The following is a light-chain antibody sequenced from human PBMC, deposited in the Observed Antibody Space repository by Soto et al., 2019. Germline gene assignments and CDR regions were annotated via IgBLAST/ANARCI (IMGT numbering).Light chain of an antibody. CDR1: SSNIGSNY. V-gene: IGLV1-47*01. CDR2: KNN. Sequence: QSVLTQPPSASGTPGQRVIISCSGSSSNIGSNYVYWYQQLPGTAPKLLINKNNQRPSGVPDRFSGSKSGTSASLAISGLRSEDEADYYCAAWDESLSGGVFGIGTKLTVL. J-gene: IGLJ1*01. CDR3: AAWDESLSGGV.